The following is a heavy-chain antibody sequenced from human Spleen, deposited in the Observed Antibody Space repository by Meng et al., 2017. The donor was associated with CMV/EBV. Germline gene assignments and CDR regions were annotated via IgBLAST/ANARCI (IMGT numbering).Heavy chain of an antibody. D-gene: IGHD1/OR15-1a*01. V-gene: IGHV3-30*04. CDR3: ARDIEETNWAPYGMDV. CDR1: GFTFSTYP. Sequence: GESLKISCAASGFTFSTYPIHWVRQAPGKGLEWVALISYDGSNRYYADSVRGRFTISRDNSKNTLYLQINNLRVEDTAVYYCARDIEETNWAPYGMDVWGQGTTVTVSS. CDR2: ISYDGSNR. J-gene: IGHJ6*02.